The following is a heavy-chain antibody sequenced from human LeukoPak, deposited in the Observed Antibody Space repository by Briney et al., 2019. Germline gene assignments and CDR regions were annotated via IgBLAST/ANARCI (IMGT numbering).Heavy chain of an antibody. D-gene: IGHD3-3*01. CDR3: ACWSARYSDVFDI. J-gene: IGHJ3*02. CDR2: TYYRSKWYN. CDR1: GVSVSSNSAA. Sequence: SQTLSLTCAISGVSVSSNSAAWTWIRQSPSRGLEWLGRTYYRSKWYNDYAVFVKSRMTINPDTSKNQFSLHLNSVTPEDTAVYYCACWSARYSDVFDIWGQGTMVTVSS. V-gene: IGHV6-1*01.